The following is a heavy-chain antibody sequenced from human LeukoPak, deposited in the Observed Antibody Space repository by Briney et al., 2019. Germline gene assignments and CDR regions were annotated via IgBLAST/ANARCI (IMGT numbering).Heavy chain of an antibody. J-gene: IGHJ4*02. V-gene: IGHV1-2*02. Sequence: ASVKVSCKASGYTFTGYYMHWVRQAPGQGLEWMGWINPNSGGTNYAQEFQGRVTMTRDTSISTAYMELSRLRSDDTAVYYCATRGYSYYFDYWGQGTLVTVSS. CDR1: GYTFTGYY. CDR3: ATRGYSYYFDY. D-gene: IGHD5-18*01. CDR2: INPNSGGT.